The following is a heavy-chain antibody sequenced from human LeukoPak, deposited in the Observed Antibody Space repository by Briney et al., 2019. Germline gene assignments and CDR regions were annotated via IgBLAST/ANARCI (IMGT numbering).Heavy chain of an antibody. Sequence: SETLSLTCTVSGGSISSLYWSWIRQPPGKGLEWVGYISYRGRTNYNPSLKSRVTISVDTSKNQFSLRVSSVTAADTAVYYCARDYYYDSSSEDAFDIWGQGTMVTVSP. D-gene: IGHD3-22*01. J-gene: IGHJ3*02. CDR3: ARDYYYDSSSEDAFDI. CDR1: GGSISSLY. V-gene: IGHV4-59*11. CDR2: ISYRGRT.